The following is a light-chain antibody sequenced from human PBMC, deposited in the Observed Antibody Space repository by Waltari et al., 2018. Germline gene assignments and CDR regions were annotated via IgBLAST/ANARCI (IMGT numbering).Light chain of an antibody. Sequence: QSALTQPASVSGSPGQSITVSCTGTSSDVGGYNSVSWYQQHPGKAPKGMIYDVTNRPSGVSNRFSGSKSGNTASLTISGLQAEDEADYYCSSYTSSATLVFGTGTKVTVL. CDR2: DVT. CDR1: SSDVGGYNS. CDR3: SSYTSSATLV. V-gene: IGLV2-14*01. J-gene: IGLJ1*01.